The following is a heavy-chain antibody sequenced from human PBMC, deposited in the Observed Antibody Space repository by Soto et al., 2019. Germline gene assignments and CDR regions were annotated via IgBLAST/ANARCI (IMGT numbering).Heavy chain of an antibody. J-gene: IGHJ4*02. CDR1: GFTFSSSG. CDR3: AKDYRVPDYDFWSGSYYFDY. Sequence: PRLSGAASGFTFSSSGMHWVRQAPGKGLELVAVISYDGSNKYYADSVKGRFTISRDNSKNTLYLQMNSLRAEDTAVYYCAKDYRVPDYDFWSGSYYFDYWGQGTLVTVSS. CDR2: ISYDGSNK. D-gene: IGHD3-3*01. V-gene: IGHV3-30*18.